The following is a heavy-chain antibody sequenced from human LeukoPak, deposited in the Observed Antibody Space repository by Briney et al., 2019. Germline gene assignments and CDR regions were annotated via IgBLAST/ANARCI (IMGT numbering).Heavy chain of an antibody. CDR1: GGSISSGGYY. J-gene: IGHJ3*02. Sequence: PSETLSLTCTVSGGSISSGGYYWSWIRQHPGKGLEWIGYIYYSGSTYYNPSLKSRVTISVDTSKNQFSLKLNSVTAADTAVYSCARDSSYAFDIWGQGTMVTVSS. CDR3: ARDSSYAFDI. CDR2: IYYSGST. V-gene: IGHV4-31*03.